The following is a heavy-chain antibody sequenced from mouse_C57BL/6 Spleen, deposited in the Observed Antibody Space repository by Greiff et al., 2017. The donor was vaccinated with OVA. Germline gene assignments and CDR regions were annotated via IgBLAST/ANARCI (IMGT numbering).Heavy chain of an antibody. V-gene: IGHV5-4*01. J-gene: IGHJ2*01. CDR1: GFTFSSYA. CDR3: ARDHDGTGLDY. Sequence: EVKLMESGGGLVKPGGSLKLSCAASGFTFSSYAMSWVRQTPEKRLEWVATISDGGSYTYSPDNVKGRFTISRDNAKNNLYLQMSHLKSEDTAMYYCARDHDGTGLDYWGQGTTLTVSS. CDR2: ISDGGSYT. D-gene: IGHD2-3*01.